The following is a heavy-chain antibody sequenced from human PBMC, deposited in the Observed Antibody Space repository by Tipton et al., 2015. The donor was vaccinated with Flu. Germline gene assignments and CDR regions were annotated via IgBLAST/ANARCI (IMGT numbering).Heavy chain of an antibody. Sequence: TLSLTCTVSGGSISSGSYYWSWIRQPAGKGLEWIGRIYTSGSTNYNPSLKSRVTISVDTSKNQFSLKLRSVTAADTAVYYCAREGFASSGYRAGDAFDIWGQGTMVTVSS. CDR1: GGSISSGSYY. V-gene: IGHV4-61*02. D-gene: IGHD3-22*01. CDR2: IYTSGST. J-gene: IGHJ3*02. CDR3: AREGFASSGYRAGDAFDI.